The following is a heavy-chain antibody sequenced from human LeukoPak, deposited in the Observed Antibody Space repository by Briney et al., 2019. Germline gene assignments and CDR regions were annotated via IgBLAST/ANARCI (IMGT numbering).Heavy chain of an antibody. J-gene: IGHJ4*02. D-gene: IGHD6-6*01. CDR3: ARGGSSEIDY. V-gene: IGHV4-30-4*02. Sequence: SETLSLTCTVSGGSISSLNYYWSWIRQPPGKGLEWIGYIYYSGSTYYKPSLKSRVTISVDTSKNQFSLKLSSVTAADTAVYYCARGGSSEIDYWGQGTPVTVSS. CDR2: IYYSGST. CDR1: GGSISSLNYY.